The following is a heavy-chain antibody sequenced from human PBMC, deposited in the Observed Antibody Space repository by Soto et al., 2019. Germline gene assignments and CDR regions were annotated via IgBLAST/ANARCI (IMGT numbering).Heavy chain of an antibody. Sequence: LRLSCLASRFTFTSYAMSWVRPSPGKGLEWVAAISASGGATIHADSGKGRLTISRDNSKNTLYLQMNSLRAEDTAVYYCAKDVEGGSLFRGAFDYWGQGTQVTVSS. J-gene: IGHJ4*02. V-gene: IGHV3-23*01. CDR1: RFTFTSYA. CDR3: AKDVEGGSLFRGAFDY. CDR2: ISASGGAT. D-gene: IGHD1-26*01.